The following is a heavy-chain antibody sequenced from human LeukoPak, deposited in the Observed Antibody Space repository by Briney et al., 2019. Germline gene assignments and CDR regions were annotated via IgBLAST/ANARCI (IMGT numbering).Heavy chain of an antibody. J-gene: IGHJ5*02. CDR2: IYYSGGT. CDR1: GGSISSSSYY. V-gene: IGHV4-39*01. Sequence: PSETLSLTCTVSGGSISSSSYYWGWIRQPPGKGLEWIGSIYYSGGTYYNPSLKSRGPRSDDTTQNPFSLKLSSVTAAHTTVFYRARRRCYGGNLNWFDPWGKGTLVTVSS. CDR3: ARRRCYGGNLNWFDP. D-gene: IGHD4-23*01.